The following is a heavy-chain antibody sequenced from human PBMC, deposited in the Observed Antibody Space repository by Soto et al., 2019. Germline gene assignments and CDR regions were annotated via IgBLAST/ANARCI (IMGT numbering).Heavy chain of an antibody. CDR2: IIPIFGTA. J-gene: IGHJ6*02. CDR3: ARDGTAAGYYYYYGMDV. V-gene: IGHV1-69*01. CDR1: GGTFSSYA. Sequence: QVQLVQSGAEVKKPGSSVKVSCKASGGTFSSYAISWVRQAPGQGLEWMGGIIPIFGTANYAQKFQGRVTITAHESTSTAYMELSSLRSEDTAVYYCARDGTAAGYYYYYGMDVWGQGTTVTVSS. D-gene: IGHD6-13*01.